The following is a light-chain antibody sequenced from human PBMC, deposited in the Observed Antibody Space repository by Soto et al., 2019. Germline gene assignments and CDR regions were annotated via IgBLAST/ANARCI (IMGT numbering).Light chain of an antibody. CDR2: LNSDGSH. J-gene: IGLJ2*01. CDR1: SEHSKDA. V-gene: IGLV4-69*01. CDR3: QTWGTGTHVV. Sequence: QPVLTQSPSASASLGASVKLTCTLNSEHSKDAIAWHQQQPEKGPRFLMKLNSDGSHNKGDGIPDRFSGSSSGAERYLTISSLQSEDEADYYCQTWGTGTHVVFGGGTKLTVL.